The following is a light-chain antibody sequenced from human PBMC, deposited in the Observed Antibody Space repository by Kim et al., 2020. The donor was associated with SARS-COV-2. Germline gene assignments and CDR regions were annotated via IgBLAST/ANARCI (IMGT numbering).Light chain of an antibody. Sequence: SSSYLAWYQQKPGQAPRLLIYGASSRATGIPDRFSDSGSGTDFTLTISRLEPEDFAVYYCQQYGSSPLTFGGGTKVDIK. J-gene: IGKJ4*01. CDR3: QQYGSSPLT. CDR1: SSSY. V-gene: IGKV3-20*01. CDR2: GAS.